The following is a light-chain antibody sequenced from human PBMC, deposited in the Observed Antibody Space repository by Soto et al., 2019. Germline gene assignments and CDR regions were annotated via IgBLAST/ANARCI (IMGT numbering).Light chain of an antibody. CDR1: QSVSSN. Sequence: EIAMTQSPATVSVSPGERATLSCRASQSVSSNLAWYQQKPGQAPRLLIYGPSSRDTGIPARFSGSGSGTEFTLTISSLQSEDFAVYYCQQYNKWPLTFGGGTKVEIK. CDR3: QQYNKWPLT. V-gene: IGKV3D-15*01. CDR2: GPS. J-gene: IGKJ4*01.